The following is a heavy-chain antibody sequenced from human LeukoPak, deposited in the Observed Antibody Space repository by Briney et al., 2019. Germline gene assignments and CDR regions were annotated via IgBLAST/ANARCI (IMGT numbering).Heavy chain of an antibody. J-gene: IGHJ3*02. D-gene: IGHD1/OR15-1a*01. Sequence: SETLSLTCAVYGGSFSGYYWSWIRQPPGKGLEWSWEINHSGSTNYNPSLKSRVTISVPTSKNQFYLKLSSVTAAETAVYFCARGVNNWNIDVFDIWGQGTMVTVSS. CDR2: INHSGST. V-gene: IGHV4-34*01. CDR3: ARGVNNWNIDVFDI. CDR1: GGSFSGYY.